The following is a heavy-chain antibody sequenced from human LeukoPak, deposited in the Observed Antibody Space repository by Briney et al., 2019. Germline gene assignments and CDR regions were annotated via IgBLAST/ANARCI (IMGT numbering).Heavy chain of an antibody. Sequence: ASVKVSCKVSGYTLTELSMHWVRQAPGKRLEWMGGFDPEDGETIYAQKFQGRVTMTEDTSTDTAYMELSSLRSEDTAVYYCATQTLHTAMAFDYWGPGTLVTVSS. CDR1: GYTLTELS. J-gene: IGHJ4*02. V-gene: IGHV1-24*01. CDR3: ATQTLHTAMAFDY. CDR2: FDPEDGET. D-gene: IGHD5-18*01.